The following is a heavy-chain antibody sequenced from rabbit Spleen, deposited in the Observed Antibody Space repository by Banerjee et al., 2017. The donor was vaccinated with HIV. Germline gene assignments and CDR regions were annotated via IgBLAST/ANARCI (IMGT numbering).Heavy chain of an antibody. V-gene: IGHV1S40*01. CDR2: IDTGSSGFT. CDR1: GVSFSANSY. D-gene: IGHD1-1*01. Sequence: QSLEESGGGLVQPEGSLTLTCTASGVSFSANSYMCWVRQAPGKGLEWIACIDTGSSGFTYFASWAKGRFTISKTSSTTVTLQMTSLTAADTATYFCARDTSSSFSSYGMDLWGPGTLVTVS. J-gene: IGHJ6*01. CDR3: ARDTSSSFSSYGMDL.